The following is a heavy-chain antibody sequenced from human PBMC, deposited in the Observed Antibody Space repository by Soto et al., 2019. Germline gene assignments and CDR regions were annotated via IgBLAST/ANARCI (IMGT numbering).Heavy chain of an antibody. CDR2: IIPIFGTA. D-gene: IGHD3-16*01. J-gene: IGHJ6*02. CDR1: GGTFSSYA. Sequence: QVQLVQSGAEVKKPGSSVKVSCKASGGTFSSYAISWVRQAPGQGLEWMGGIIPIFGTADYAQKFQRRVTITADESTRTAYMELRSLRSEDTAVYYCASSRLGGTGYYYGMDVWGQGTTVTVSS. CDR3: ASSRLGGTGYYYGMDV. V-gene: IGHV1-69*12.